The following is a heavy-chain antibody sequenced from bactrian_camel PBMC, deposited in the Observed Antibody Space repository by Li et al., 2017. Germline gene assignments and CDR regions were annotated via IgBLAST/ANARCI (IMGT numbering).Heavy chain of an antibody. V-gene: IGHV3S53*01. CDR3: ARKRRFGSCIDDMTAGDY. D-gene: IGHD5*01. J-gene: IGHJ4*01. CDR2: IDSDGNT. CDR1: GYTYSSYC. Sequence: VQLVESGGGSVPAGGSLRLSCAASGYTYSSYCMGWFRHVSGKEREGVAAIDSDGNTTYADSVKGRFTISKDKATNTLFLQMNDLQPEDTAIYYCARKRRFGSCIDDMTAGDYWGQGTQVTVS.